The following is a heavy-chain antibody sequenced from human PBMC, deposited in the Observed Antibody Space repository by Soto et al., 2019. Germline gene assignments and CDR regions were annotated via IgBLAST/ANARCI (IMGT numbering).Heavy chain of an antibody. J-gene: IGHJ4*01. Sequence: QALLEQSGPEVKKPGDSVRMSCWLYDSVFVTSVIIWLRQAPGQGLEWMGWISANDGGTLSAMKFTDRLVMSTDPLRNMAYLQLWDVTAHDSDVYFCASGGGRHLRPLEKWGHGTLVTVSS. CDR3: ASGGGRHLRPLEK. V-gene: IGHV1-18*01. D-gene: IGHD3-16*01. CDR2: ISANDGGT. CDR1: DSVFVTSV.